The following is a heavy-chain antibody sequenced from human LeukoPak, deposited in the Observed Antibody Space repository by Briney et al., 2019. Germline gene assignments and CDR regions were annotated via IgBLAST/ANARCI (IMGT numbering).Heavy chain of an antibody. V-gene: IGHV4-4*07. CDR3: AINSWNNYYYFDY. CDR1: GGSISSYH. CDR2: IYTSRGT. D-gene: IGHD3-3*01. J-gene: IGHJ4*02. Sequence: SETLSLTCTVPGGSISSYHWTWIRQPAGKGLEWIGRIYTSRGTNYNPSLKSRVTMSVDTSKNQFSLKLSSVTAADTAVYYCAINSWNNYYYFDYWGQGTLVTVSS.